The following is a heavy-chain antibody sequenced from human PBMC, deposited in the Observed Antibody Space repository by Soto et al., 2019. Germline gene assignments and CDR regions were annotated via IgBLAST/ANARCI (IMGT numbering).Heavy chain of an antibody. Sequence: EVQLVASGGGVVQPGGSLRLSCTASGFTFNNHWMRWVRQAPGKGLVWVSRIYFDGIATNYADSVKGRLTVSRDNAKNTVYLHVNTLRDEDTAVYYCARGGAMGVDYWGQGTLVTVSS. CDR1: GFTFNNHW. D-gene: IGHD1-26*01. J-gene: IGHJ4*02. CDR3: ARGGAMGVDY. CDR2: IYFDGIAT. V-gene: IGHV3-74*01.